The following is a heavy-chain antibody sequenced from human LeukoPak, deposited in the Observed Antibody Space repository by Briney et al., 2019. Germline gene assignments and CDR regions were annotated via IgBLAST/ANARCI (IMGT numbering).Heavy chain of an antibody. CDR2: MNPNSGNT. D-gene: IGHD6-13*01. V-gene: IGHV1-8*01. J-gene: IGHJ6*02. CDR3: ARGGYSSSWHYYYYYGMDV. CDR1: GYTFTSYD. Sequence: GASVKVSCKASGYTFTSYDINWVRQATGQGLEWMGWMNPNSGNTGYAQKFQGRVTMTRNTSISTAYMELSSLGSEDTAVYYCARGGYSSSWHYYYYYGMDVWGQGTTVTVSS.